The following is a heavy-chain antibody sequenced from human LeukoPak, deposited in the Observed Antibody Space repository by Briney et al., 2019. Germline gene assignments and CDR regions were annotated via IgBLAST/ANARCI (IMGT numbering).Heavy chain of an antibody. J-gene: IGHJ4*02. CDR2: IWYDGSNK. D-gene: IGHD3-16*02. Sequence: GGSLRLSCAASGFTFSSYGMHWVRQAPGKGLEWVAVIWYDGSNKYYADSVKGRFTISRDNSKNTLYLQMNSLRAEDTAVYYCARGRYYDYVWGSYRSFPMDYWGQGTLVTVSS. CDR3: ARGRYYDYVWGSYRSFPMDY. CDR1: GFTFSSYG. V-gene: IGHV3-33*01.